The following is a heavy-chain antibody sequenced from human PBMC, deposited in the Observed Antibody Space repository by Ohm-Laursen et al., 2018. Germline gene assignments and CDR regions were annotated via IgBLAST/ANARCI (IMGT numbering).Heavy chain of an antibody. CDR1: GFTFSDYY. V-gene: IGHV3-11*01. D-gene: IGHD5-18*01. J-gene: IGHJ6*02. Sequence: GSLRLSCSASGFTFSDYYMSWIRQAPGKGLECISYSSSGGSAIYYADSVKGRFTISRDNAKNSLYLQMNSLRAEDTAVYYCARVIYSYGFYYNGMDVWGQGTTVTVSS. CDR2: SSSGGSAI. CDR3: ARVIYSYGFYYNGMDV.